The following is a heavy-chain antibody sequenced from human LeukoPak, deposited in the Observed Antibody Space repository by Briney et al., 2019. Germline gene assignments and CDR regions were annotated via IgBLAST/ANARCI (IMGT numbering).Heavy chain of an antibody. CDR2: INHSGST. Sequence: KPSETLSLTCAVYGGSFSGYYWSWIRQPPGKGLEWIGEINHSGSTNYNPSLKSRVTISVDTSKNQFSLKLSSVTAADTAVYYCASGCGGDSHWAFDIWGQGTMVTVSS. CDR1: GGSFSGYY. J-gene: IGHJ3*02. CDR3: ASGCGGDSHWAFDI. D-gene: IGHD2-21*02. V-gene: IGHV4-34*01.